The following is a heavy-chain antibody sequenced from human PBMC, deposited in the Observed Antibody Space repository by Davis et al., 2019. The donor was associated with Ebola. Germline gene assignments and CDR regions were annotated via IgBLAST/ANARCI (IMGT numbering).Heavy chain of an antibody. Sequence: GGSLRLSCAASGFTVSSNYMSWVRQAPGKGLEWVSVIYSGGSTYYADSVKGRFTISRDNSKNTLYLQMNSLRAEDTAVYYCARGHISGWYYYYYGMDVWGQGTTVTVSS. CDR2: IYSGGST. J-gene: IGHJ6*02. CDR1: GFTVSSNY. V-gene: IGHV3-66*01. CDR3: ARGHISGWYYYYYGMDV. D-gene: IGHD6-19*01.